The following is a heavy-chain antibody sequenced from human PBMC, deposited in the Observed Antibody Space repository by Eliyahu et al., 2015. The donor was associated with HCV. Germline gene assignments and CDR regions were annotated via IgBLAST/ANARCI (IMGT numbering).Heavy chain of an antibody. CDR1: GGSFSGYY. D-gene: IGHD3-10*01. V-gene: IGHV4-34*01. J-gene: IGHJ4*02. CDR3: ARGRVADNGSGTNLDY. CDR2: INHSGST. Sequence: QVQLQQWGAGLLKPSETLSLTCAVYGGSFSGYYWSWIRQPPVKGLEWIGEINHSGSTNYNPSLKSRVTISVDTSKNQFSLKLSSVTAADTAVYYCARGRVADNGSGTNLDYWGQGTLVTVSS.